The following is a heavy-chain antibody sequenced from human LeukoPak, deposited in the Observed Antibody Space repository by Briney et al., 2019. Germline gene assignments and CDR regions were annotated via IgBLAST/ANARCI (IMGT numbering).Heavy chain of an antibody. CDR3: ARSSYCSSSSV. Sequence: GGSLRLSCAVSGFTFSGFWMSWSRQAPGKGLEWVASINSDGSEGYYADVVKGRFTISRDNAKNSLYQQINSLRAEDTAVYYCARSSYCSSSSVWGQGTMVTVSS. CDR2: INSDGSEG. V-gene: IGHV3-7*03. D-gene: IGHD6-6*01. J-gene: IGHJ3*01. CDR1: GFTFSGFW.